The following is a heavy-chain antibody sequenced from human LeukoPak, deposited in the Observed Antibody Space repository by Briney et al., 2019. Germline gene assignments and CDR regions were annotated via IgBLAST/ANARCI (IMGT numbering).Heavy chain of an antibody. CDR2: INSNSNYM. J-gene: IGHJ3*02. Sequence: GGSLRLSCAASGFIFSYYSMNWVRQAPGKGLEWVSSINSNSNYMSYADSVKGRFTISRDNAKNSLYLQMTSLRAEDAAVYYCARSEFEAFDMWGQGTMVTVSS. V-gene: IGHV3-21*01. CDR1: GFIFSYYS. D-gene: IGHD3-10*01. CDR3: ARSEFEAFDM.